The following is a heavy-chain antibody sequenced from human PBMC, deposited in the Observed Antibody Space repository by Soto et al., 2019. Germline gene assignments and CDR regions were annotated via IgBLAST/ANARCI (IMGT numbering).Heavy chain of an antibody. V-gene: IGHV4-31*03. CDR1: GGSIGSGGYY. Sequence: QVQLQESGPGLVKPSQTLSLPCTVSGGSIGSGGYYWSWIRQHPGKCLAWIGYIYYTGNTFYIPSLKSRITMSVDSSKNQLSLKLTSVTAADRAVYCWAIYEYYGSWRFSPWGQGTLVTVSS. D-gene: IGHD3-10*01. CDR2: IYYTGNT. J-gene: IGHJ5*02. CDR3: AIYEYYGSWRFSP.